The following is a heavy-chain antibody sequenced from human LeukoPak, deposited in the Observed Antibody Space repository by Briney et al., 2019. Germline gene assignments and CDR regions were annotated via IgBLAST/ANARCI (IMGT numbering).Heavy chain of an antibody. CDR2: IYYSGST. V-gene: IGHV4-39*01. Sequence: SETLSLTCTVSGGSISSSSYYWGWIRQPPGKGLEWIGSIYYSGSTYYNPSLKSRVTISVDTSKNQFSLKLSSVTAADTAVYYCARPRLLFGSGPILVWGQGTLVTVSS. J-gene: IGHJ4*02. D-gene: IGHD3-10*01. CDR3: ARPRLLFGSGPILV. CDR1: GGSISSSSYY.